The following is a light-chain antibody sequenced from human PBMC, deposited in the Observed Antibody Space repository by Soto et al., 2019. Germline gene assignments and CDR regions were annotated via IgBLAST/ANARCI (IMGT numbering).Light chain of an antibody. V-gene: IGLV2-14*01. J-gene: IGLJ3*02. CDR1: SSDIGAYDH. CDR2: SVS. Sequence: QSVLTQPASVSGSPGQSITISCSGTSSDIGAYDHVAWYQQFTGKTPKLMIYSVSNRPSGVPERFSGSKSGTSASLAITGLQAEDEADYYCQAYDYSLTASVFGGGTKLTVL. CDR3: QAYDYSLTASV.